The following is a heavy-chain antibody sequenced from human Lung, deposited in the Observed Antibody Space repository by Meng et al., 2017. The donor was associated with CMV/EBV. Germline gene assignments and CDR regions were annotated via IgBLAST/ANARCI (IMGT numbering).Heavy chain of an antibody. D-gene: IGHD3-10*01. V-gene: IGHV3-21*01. J-gene: IGHJ6*02. CDR2: ISSTSVYI. CDR3: ARDTRGSDYYYGMDD. CDR1: EFPFSSYR. Sequence: GGSLRLXCDAFEFPFSSYRMNWVRQAPGKGLEWVSFISSTSVYIDYADSVKGRFTISRDNARNSLFLQMNSLRADDTAVYYCARDTRGSDYYYGMDDWGQWTXVTVSS.